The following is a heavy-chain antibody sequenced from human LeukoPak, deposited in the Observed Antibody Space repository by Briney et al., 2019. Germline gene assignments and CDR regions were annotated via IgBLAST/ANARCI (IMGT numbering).Heavy chain of an antibody. D-gene: IGHD3-10*01. Sequence: RAGGSLRLSCAVSGFSFSNAWMNWVRQAPGKGLECVGRIKSVSDGETTDYAAPVKGRFTISRDDSRSTLYLQMHSLRTEDTAVYYCTTLWLGPEYWGQGTLATVSS. CDR1: GFSFSNAW. V-gene: IGHV3-15*01. CDR3: TTLWLGPEY. CDR2: IKSVSDGETT. J-gene: IGHJ4*02.